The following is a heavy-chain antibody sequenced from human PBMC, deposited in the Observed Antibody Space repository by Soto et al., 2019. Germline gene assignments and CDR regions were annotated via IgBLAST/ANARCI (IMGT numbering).Heavy chain of an antibody. CDR1: GFTFSDYY. Sequence: GGSLRLSCAASGFTFSDYYMSWIRQAPGKGLEWVSYISSSGSTIYYADSVKGRFTISRDNAKNSLYLHMNSLRAEDTAVYYCAREGLSGYSSSPDYYYYGMDVWGQGTTVTVSS. J-gene: IGHJ6*02. CDR3: AREGLSGYSSSPDYYYYGMDV. CDR2: ISSSGSTI. D-gene: IGHD6-13*01. V-gene: IGHV3-11*01.